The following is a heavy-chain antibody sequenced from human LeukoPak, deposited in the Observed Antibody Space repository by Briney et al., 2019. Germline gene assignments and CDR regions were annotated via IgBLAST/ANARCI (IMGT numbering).Heavy chain of an antibody. V-gene: IGHV3-48*01. CDR2: ISSSSSTI. J-gene: IGHJ6*03. Sequence: GGSLRLSCAASGFTFSSYSMNWVRQAPGKELEWVSYISSSSSTIYYADSVKGRFTISRDNAKNSLYLQMNSLRAEDTAVYYCARASQEVIVGATRIYYYYYMDVWGKGTTVTVSS. D-gene: IGHD1-26*01. CDR3: ARASQEVIVGATRIYYYYYMDV. CDR1: GFTFSSYS.